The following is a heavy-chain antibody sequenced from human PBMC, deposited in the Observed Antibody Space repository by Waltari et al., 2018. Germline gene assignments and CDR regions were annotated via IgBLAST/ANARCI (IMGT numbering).Heavy chain of an antibody. CDR2: SIPIVGTA. V-gene: IGHV1-69*08. D-gene: IGHD2-21*01. Sequence: QVQLVQSGAEVKKPGSSVKVSCKASGGTFSSYAISWVRQAPGQGLEWMGRSIPIVGTANYAQTFQGRVTITAEKSTRTGFMELSRLRSEHSAVYYCASPPQKIAIGAFDIWGQGTMVTVSS. CDR3: ASPPQKIAIGAFDI. J-gene: IGHJ3*02. CDR1: GGTFSSYA.